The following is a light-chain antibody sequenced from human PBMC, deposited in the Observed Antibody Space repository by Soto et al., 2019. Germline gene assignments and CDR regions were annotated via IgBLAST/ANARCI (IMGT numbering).Light chain of an antibody. V-gene: IGLV2-11*01. Sequence: QSALTQPASVSGSLGQSITISCTGTSSDLGGYNYVSWYQQHPGKAPKLMIYDVSKRPSGVPDRFSGSKSGNTASLTISGLQAEDEADYYCCSYAGSYTYVFGTGTKVTVL. CDR2: DVS. J-gene: IGLJ1*01. CDR3: CSYAGSYTYV. CDR1: SSDLGGYNY.